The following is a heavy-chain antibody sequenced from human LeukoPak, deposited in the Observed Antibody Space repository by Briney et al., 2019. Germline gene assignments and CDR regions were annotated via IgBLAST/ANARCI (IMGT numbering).Heavy chain of an antibody. D-gene: IGHD3-10*01. Sequence: SQTLSLTCTVSGGSISSGSYYWSWIRQPAGKGLEWIGRISTSGSTNFNPSFNSRVTMSADTSKSQFSLRLSSVTAADTAVYYCARVSMVRGVIRMSHRAYYFDYWGQGTLVTVSS. CDR3: ARVSMVRGVIRMSHRAYYFDY. CDR1: GGSISSGSYY. V-gene: IGHV4-61*02. CDR2: ISTSGST. J-gene: IGHJ4*02.